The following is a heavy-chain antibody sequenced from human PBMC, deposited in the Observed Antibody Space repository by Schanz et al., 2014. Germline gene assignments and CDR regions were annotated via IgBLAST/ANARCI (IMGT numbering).Heavy chain of an antibody. Sequence: QVQLVQSGDEVKKPGASVKVSCKTSGYTFSDYGITWVRQAPGQGLEWMGRIIPILGIANYAQNFQGRVTITADKSTSTAYMDVSSLRSEDTAVYYCASSGAGYSSSWDFDYWGQGTLVTVSS. D-gene: IGHD6-13*01. CDR3: ASSGAGYSSSWDFDY. J-gene: IGHJ4*02. CDR2: IIPILGIA. V-gene: IGHV1-69*04. CDR1: GYTFSDYG.